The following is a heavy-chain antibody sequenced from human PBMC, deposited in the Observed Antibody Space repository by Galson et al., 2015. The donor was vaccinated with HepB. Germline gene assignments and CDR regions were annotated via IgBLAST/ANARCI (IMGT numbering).Heavy chain of an antibody. J-gene: IGHJ3*01. D-gene: IGHD3-9*01. CDR2: IGIARPTT. CDR3: AKEFTDFDSAGDAFDV. V-gene: IGHV3-23*01. CDR1: GFMFRSYA. Sequence: SLRLSGAASGFMFRSYAMAWVRQAPGKGLEWVSVIGIARPTTIYSDSVRGRLTISRDDSSNTLYLQMNSLRAADTAVYYCAKEFTDFDSAGDAFDVWGQGTMVTVSS.